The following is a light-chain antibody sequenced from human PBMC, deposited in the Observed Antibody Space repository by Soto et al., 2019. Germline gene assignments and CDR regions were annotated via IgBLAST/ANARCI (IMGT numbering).Light chain of an antibody. Sequence: EIVWTQSPATLSLSPGARATLSCRASQSVSSYLAWYQQKPGQPPRLLIYDASSRATGIPDRFSGGGSGTDFTLTISRLEPEDFAVYYCQQFSSYPLTFGGGTKVDIK. CDR1: QSVSSY. CDR2: DAS. CDR3: QQFSSYPLT. V-gene: IGKV3-11*01. J-gene: IGKJ4*01.